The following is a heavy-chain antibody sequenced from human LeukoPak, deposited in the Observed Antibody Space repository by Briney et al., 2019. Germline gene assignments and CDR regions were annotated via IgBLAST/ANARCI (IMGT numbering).Heavy chain of an antibody. D-gene: IGHD6-6*01. J-gene: IGHJ6*03. CDR3: ASAWEYSRSLGRYYYYMDV. V-gene: IGHV3-66*01. CDR1: GFTVSSNY. Sequence: GGSLRLSCAASGFTVSSNYMSWVRQAPGKGLEWVSVIYSGGSTYYADSVTGRFTISSDNSKNTLYLQMNSLRADDTAVYYCASAWEYSRSLGRYYYYMDVWGKGTTVTVSS. CDR2: IYSGGST.